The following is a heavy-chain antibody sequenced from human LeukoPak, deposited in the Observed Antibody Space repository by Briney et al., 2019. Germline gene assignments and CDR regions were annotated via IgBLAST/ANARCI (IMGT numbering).Heavy chain of an antibody. V-gene: IGHV3-74*01. CDR1: GFTVSGNY. CDR2: INSDGSST. J-gene: IGHJ3*02. Sequence: GGSLRLSCAASGFTVSGNYMTWVRQAPGKGLVWVSRINSDGSSTSYADSMKGRFTISRDNAKNTLFLQMNSLRAEDTAVYYCARFCSRTSCPLDAFDIWGQGTMVTVSS. CDR3: ARFCSRTSCPLDAFDI. D-gene: IGHD2-2*01.